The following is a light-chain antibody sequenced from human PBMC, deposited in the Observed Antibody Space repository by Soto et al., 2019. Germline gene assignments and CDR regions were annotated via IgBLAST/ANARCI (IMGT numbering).Light chain of an antibody. CDR3: QQYDNLLT. V-gene: IGKV1-33*01. CDR1: QDINNF. Sequence: DIQLTQSPSSLSASVGDRITITCQASQDINNFLNWYQQKPGKAPKLLIYDASNLETGVPSRFSGSGSGTDFTFTISSLQPEDIATYYCQQYDNLLTFGGGNKVDIK. J-gene: IGKJ4*01. CDR2: DAS.